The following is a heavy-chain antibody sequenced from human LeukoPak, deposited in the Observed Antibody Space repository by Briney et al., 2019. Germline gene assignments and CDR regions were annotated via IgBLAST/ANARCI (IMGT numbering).Heavy chain of an antibody. D-gene: IGHD5-18*01. V-gene: IGHV4-38-2*01. CDR2: IYHSGST. J-gene: IGHJ4*02. CDR1: GYSISSGYY. CDR3: ASLPGYSYGTGIDY. Sequence: PSETLSLTCAVSGYSISSGYYWGWIRRPPGKGLEWIGSIYHSGSTYYNPSLKSRVTISVDTSKNQFSLKLSSVTAADTAVYYCASLPGYSYGTGIDYWGQGTLVTVSS.